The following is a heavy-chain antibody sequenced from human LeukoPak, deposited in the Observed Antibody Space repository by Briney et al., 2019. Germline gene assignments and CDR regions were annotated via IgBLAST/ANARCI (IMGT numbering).Heavy chain of an antibody. CDR2: INAYNGNT. V-gene: IGHV1-18*01. Sequence: SVKVSCKASGYTFTSYGISWVRQAPGQGLEWMGWINAYNGNTNYAQKLQGRVTMTTDTSTNTAYMELRSLRSDDTAVYYCARRYCSGGSCYSDGYYGMDVWGQGTTVTVSS. J-gene: IGHJ6*02. D-gene: IGHD2-15*01. CDR3: ARRYCSGGSCYSDGYYGMDV. CDR1: GYTFTSYG.